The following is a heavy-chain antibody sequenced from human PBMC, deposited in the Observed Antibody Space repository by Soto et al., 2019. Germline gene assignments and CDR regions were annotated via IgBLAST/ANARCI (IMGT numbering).Heavy chain of an antibody. V-gene: IGHV4-61*01. D-gene: IGHD6-19*01. J-gene: IGHJ4*02. CDR2: IHDSGST. CDR3: ARGWDAGY. CDR1: GGXVGSGRHY. Sequence: PSETLSLTCTVSGGXVGSGRHYWSWIRQPPGKGLEWIGYIHDSGSTNYVSSLKSRVTISADPSRNQFFLKVYSVTAADTAVYYCARGWDAGYWGQGTLVTVSS.